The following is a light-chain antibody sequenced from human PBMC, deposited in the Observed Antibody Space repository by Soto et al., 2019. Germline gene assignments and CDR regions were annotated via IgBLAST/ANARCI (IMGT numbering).Light chain of an antibody. CDR1: QSVSSSY. J-gene: IGKJ1*01. CDR3: QQYGSSPGT. Sequence: ESVLTQSPGTPSLSPREKAHPPCRARQSVSSSYLAWYQQKPGQAPRLLIYGASSRATGIPDRFSGSGSGTDFTLTISRLEPEDFAVYYCQQYGSSPGTFGQGTKVDIK. V-gene: IGKV3-20*01. CDR2: GAS.